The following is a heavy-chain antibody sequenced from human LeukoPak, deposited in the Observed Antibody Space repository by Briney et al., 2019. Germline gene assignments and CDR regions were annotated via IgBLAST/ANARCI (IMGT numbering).Heavy chain of an antibody. Sequence: LSLTCTVSGDSISIYYWNWIRQPPGKGLEWLSYISISGTTIYYADSVKGRFTISRDNAKNSLYLQMNSLRAEDTAVYYCARGGGYGSGSHYYFDYWGQGTLVTVSS. V-gene: IGHV3-11*01. CDR3: ARGGGYGSGSHYYFDY. CDR2: ISISGTTI. D-gene: IGHD3-10*01. CDR1: GDSISIYY. J-gene: IGHJ4*02.